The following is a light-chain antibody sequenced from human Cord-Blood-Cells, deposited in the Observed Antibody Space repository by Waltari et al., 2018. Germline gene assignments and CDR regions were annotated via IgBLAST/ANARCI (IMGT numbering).Light chain of an antibody. CDR3: SSYTSSSTLV. CDR1: SSDVGGYNY. Sequence: QSALTQPASVSGSPGQSITISCTGTSSDVGGYNYLSWYQQHPGKAPKLMIYDVSNRPSGVANRLSGSQSGNTPALTLSGLQAEDEADYYGSSYTSSSTLVFGGWTKLTVL. V-gene: IGLV2-14*01. CDR2: DVS. J-gene: IGLJ2*01.